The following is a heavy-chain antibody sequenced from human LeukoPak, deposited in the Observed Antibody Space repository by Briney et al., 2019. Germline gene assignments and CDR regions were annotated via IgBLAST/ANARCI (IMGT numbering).Heavy chain of an antibody. D-gene: IGHD3-9*01. J-gene: IGHJ3*02. V-gene: IGHV1-69*13. CDR3: ARDLRVLRYFDWSTDAFDI. CDR2: IIPIFGTA. Sequence: SVKVSCKASGGTFSSYAISWVRQAPGQGLEWMGGIIPIFGTANYAQKFQGRVTITADESTSTAYMELSSLRSEDTAVYYCARDLRVLRYFDWSTDAFDIWGQGTMVTVSS. CDR1: GGTFSSYA.